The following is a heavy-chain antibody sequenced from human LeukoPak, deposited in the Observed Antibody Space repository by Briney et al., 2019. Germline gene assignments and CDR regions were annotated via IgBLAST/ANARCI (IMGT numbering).Heavy chain of an antibody. D-gene: IGHD6-13*01. CDR2: IYTSGST. CDR3: ARGRYSSSPYYYGMDV. Sequence: SETLSLTCTVSGGSISSYYWSWIRQPAGKGLEWIGRIYTSGSTNYNPSLKSRVTISIDTSKNQFSLKLSSVTAADTAVYYCARGRYSSSPYYYGMDVWGQGTTVTVSS. V-gene: IGHV4-4*07. CDR1: GGSISSYY. J-gene: IGHJ6*02.